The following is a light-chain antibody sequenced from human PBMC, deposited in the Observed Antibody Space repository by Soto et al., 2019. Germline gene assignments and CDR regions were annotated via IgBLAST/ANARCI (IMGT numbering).Light chain of an antibody. CDR1: QSVSSSY. J-gene: IGKJ1*01. Sequence: EIVLTQSPGTLSLSPGERATLSCRASQSVSSSYLAWYQQKPGQAPRLLIYGASSRATGIPDRFSGSASGTDFTLTISSLEPEDFAVYYCQQYGSSPVTFGQGTKVEIK. V-gene: IGKV3-20*01. CDR3: QQYGSSPVT. CDR2: GAS.